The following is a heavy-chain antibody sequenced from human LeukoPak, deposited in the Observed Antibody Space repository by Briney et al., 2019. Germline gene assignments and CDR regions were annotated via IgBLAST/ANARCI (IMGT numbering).Heavy chain of an antibody. CDR1: GFTFSSYA. CDR3: AKDLLYGGNSDY. CDR2: ISGSGGST. J-gene: IGHJ4*02. V-gene: IGHV3-23*01. D-gene: IGHD4-23*01. Sequence: GGSLRLSCAASGFTFSSYAMSWVRQAPGKGLECVSAISGSGGSTYYADSVKGRFTISRDNSKNTLYLQMNSLRAEDTAVYYCAKDLLYGGNSDYWGQRTLVTVSS.